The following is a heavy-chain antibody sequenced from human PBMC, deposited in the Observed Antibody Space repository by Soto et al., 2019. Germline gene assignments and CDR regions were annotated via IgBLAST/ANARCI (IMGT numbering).Heavy chain of an antibody. J-gene: IGHJ3*02. CDR2: IYYSGST. CDR1: GGSIISYY. CDR3: ASSYDYIWGSYRYNSKGAFDI. D-gene: IGHD3-16*02. V-gene: IGHV4-59*01. Sequence: SETLSLTCTVSGGSIISYYWSWILQPPWKGLEWIGYIYYSGSTNYNPSLKSRVTISVDTSKNQFSLKLSSVTAADTAVYYCASSYDYIWGSYRYNSKGAFDIWGQGTMVTVSS.